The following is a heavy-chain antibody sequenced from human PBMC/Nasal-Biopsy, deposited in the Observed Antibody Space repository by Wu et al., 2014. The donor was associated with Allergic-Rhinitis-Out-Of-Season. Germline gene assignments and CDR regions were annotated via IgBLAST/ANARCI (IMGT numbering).Heavy chain of an antibody. V-gene: IGHV4-59*08. J-gene: IGHJ4*02. Sequence: TLSLTCTVSGGSINSHYWSWIRQPPGKGLEWIGYVYYSGTTNYNPSLKSRVTISMDTSKNQFSLKLRSVTAPDTAVYYCARTRLVGSSQWYRDFDCWGQGTLVTVSS. CDR3: ARTRLVGSSQWYRDFDC. CDR1: GGSINSHY. CDR2: VYYSGTT. D-gene: IGHD6-13*01.